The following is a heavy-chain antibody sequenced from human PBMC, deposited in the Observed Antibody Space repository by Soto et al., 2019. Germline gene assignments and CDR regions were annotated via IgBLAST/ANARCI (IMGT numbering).Heavy chain of an antibody. J-gene: IGHJ6*03. CDR2: TYYGSRWYN. Sequence: SQTLSLTCAISGDSVSSNSAAWNWIRQSPSGGLEWLGRTYYGSRWYNDYAVSVRSRITINPDTQKNQFSLQLSSVTVADTAFYYCAGGGSIVVATRRLMDVWGKGTTVTVSS. CDR3: AGGGSIVVATRRLMDV. V-gene: IGHV6-1*01. CDR1: GDSVSSNSAA. D-gene: IGHD3-22*01.